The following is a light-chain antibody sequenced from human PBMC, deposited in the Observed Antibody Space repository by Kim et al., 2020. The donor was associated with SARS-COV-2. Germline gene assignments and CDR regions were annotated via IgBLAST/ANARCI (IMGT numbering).Light chain of an antibody. J-gene: IGKJ2*01. CDR1: QSVSSR. CDR2: GAS. Sequence: EIVVTQSPATLSVSPGERATLSCRASQSVSSRLAWYQQKPGQAPRLPMYGASTRATGIPARFSGSGSGTEFTLTISSLQSEDFAVYYCQQYNNWPPAYTFGQGTKLEIK. V-gene: IGKV3-15*01. CDR3: QQYNNWPPAYT.